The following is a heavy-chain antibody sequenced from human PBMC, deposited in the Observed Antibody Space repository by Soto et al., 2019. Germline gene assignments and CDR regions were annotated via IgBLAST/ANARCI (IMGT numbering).Heavy chain of an antibody. J-gene: IGHJ5*02. Sequence: LSLTCIVSGCSISGYYWSWIRQPAGKELEWIGRIYSDGTPNYNPSLKGRGTMSVDTSKKQISLKLTSVTAADTAMYYCARDRGYRSGSFGSWGQGVLVTVSS. CDR2: IYSDGTP. CDR3: ARDRGYRSGSFGS. V-gene: IGHV4-4*07. CDR1: GCSISGYY. D-gene: IGHD5-18*01.